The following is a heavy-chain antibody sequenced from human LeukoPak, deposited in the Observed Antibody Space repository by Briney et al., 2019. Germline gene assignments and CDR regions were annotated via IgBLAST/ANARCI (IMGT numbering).Heavy chain of an antibody. CDR1: GYTFTSYG. CDR3: ARDQTRYCSSTSCYYAMDV. V-gene: IGHV1-18*01. D-gene: IGHD2-2*01. J-gene: IGHJ6*02. Sequence: ASVKVSCKASGYTFTSYGISWVRQAPGQGLEWMGWISAYNGNTNYAQKLQGRVTMTTDTSTSTAYMELRSLRSDDTAVYYCARDQTRYCSSTSCYYAMDVWGQGTTVTVSS. CDR2: ISAYNGNT.